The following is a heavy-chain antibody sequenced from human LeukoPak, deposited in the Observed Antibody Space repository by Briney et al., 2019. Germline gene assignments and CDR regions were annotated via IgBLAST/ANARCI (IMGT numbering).Heavy chain of an antibody. CDR2: TYYRSKWYN. J-gene: IGHJ4*02. V-gene: IGHV6-1*01. D-gene: IGHD3-16*01. CDR3: ARDTYYFDY. CDR1: GDSLSSNSAV. Sequence: SQTLSLTCAISGDSLSSNSAVWKSIRQSPSRGLEWLGRTYYRSKWYNDYALSVKSRITINPDTYKNQFSLQLNSVTPEDTAVYYCARDTYYFDYWGQGTLVTVSS.